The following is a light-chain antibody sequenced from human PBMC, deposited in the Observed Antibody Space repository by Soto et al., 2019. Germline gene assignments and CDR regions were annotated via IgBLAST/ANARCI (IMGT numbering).Light chain of an antibody. CDR1: SSDVGAYDY. V-gene: IGLV2-14*03. J-gene: IGLJ1*01. CDR2: DVS. Sequence: QSVLTQPASVSGSPGQSITISCTGTSSDVGAYDYVSWYQQHPGEVPKLMIFDVSDRPSGVSNRFSGSKSGNTASLTISGLQAEDEADYYCSSFTTSTSYAFGTGTKVTVL. CDR3: SSFTTSTSYA.